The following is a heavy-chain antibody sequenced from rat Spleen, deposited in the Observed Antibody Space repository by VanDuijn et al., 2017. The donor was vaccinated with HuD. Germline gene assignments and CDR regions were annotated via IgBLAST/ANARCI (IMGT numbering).Heavy chain of an antibody. CDR1: RFTFNNYY. Sequence: EVQLVESGGGLVLPGRSLKLSCAASRFTFNNYYMAWVRQAPTKGLEWVASISHSGGPTYYRDSVKGRFTISRDNARNTLYLQMDSLSSEDTATYYCTRDRMEDIVGYVMDAWGQGASVTVSS. CDR2: ISHSGGPT. J-gene: IGHJ4*01. D-gene: IGHD1-11*01. CDR3: TRDRMEDIVGYVMDA. V-gene: IGHV5S23*01.